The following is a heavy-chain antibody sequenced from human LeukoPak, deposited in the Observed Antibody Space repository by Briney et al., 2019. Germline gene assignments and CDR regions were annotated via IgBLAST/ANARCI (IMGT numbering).Heavy chain of an antibody. D-gene: IGHD6-13*01. Sequence: GGSLRLSCAASGFSVSSNYMNWVRQAPGKGLEWVSIIYSGGTTYYADSVKGRFTISRDNSKKTLNMQMHSLRAEDTAVYYCAKSTDSSPSSFGNYMDVWGKGTTVTVSS. CDR3: AKSTDSSPSSFGNYMDV. CDR1: GFSVSSNY. V-gene: IGHV3-53*01. J-gene: IGHJ6*03. CDR2: IYSGGTT.